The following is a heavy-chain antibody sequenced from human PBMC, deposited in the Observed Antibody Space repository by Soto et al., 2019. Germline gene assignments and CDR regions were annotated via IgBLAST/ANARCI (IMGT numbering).Heavy chain of an antibody. Sequence: EVPLLESGGGLVQPGGSLRVSCAASGFTFSSYAMSWVRQAPGKGLEWVSTISGSGGSTYYANSVKGRFTLSRDNSQNTLYLQMNSLRVDDTAIYYCAKRLSAAGIYGDYNFDYWGQGTLVTVSS. CDR1: GFTFSSYA. CDR3: AKRLSAAGIYGDYNFDY. D-gene: IGHD4-17*01. J-gene: IGHJ4*02. CDR2: ISGSGGST. V-gene: IGHV3-23*01.